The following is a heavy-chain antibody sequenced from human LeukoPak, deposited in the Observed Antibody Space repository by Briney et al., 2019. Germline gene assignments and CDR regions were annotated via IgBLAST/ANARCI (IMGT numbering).Heavy chain of an antibody. CDR1: GGSFSGYY. Sequence: SETLSLTCAVYGGSFSGYYWSWIRQPPWKGLEWIGEINHSGSTNYNPSLKSRVTISVDTSKNQFSLKLSSVTAADTAVYYCARGYRSNYYYYGMDVWGQGTTVTVSS. V-gene: IGHV4-34*01. CDR2: INHSGST. CDR3: ARGYRSNYYYYGMDV. J-gene: IGHJ6*02. D-gene: IGHD4-11*01.